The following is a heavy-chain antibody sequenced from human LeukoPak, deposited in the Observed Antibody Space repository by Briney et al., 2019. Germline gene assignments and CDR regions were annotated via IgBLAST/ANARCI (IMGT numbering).Heavy chain of an antibody. CDR3: ARNAPGTLGYAYTIDY. J-gene: IGHJ4*02. D-gene: IGHD2-2*02. CDR2: ISGSGGSS. V-gene: IGHV3-23*01. Sequence: PGGSLRLSCAASGFTFTNYAMTWVRQVPGKGLEWVSHISGSGGSSYQVDPVKGRFTISRDNSKTTLYLQMNSLRAEDTAVYYCARNAPGTLGYAYTIDYWGQGTLVTVTS. CDR1: GFTFTNYA.